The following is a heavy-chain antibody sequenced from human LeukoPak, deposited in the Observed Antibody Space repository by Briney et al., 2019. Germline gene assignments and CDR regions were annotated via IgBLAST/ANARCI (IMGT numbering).Heavy chain of an antibody. V-gene: IGHV3-9*01. J-gene: IGHJ3*02. CDR2: ISWNSGSI. D-gene: IGHD2-15*01. Sequence: GGSLRLSCAASGFTFDDYAMHWVRQAPGKGLEWVSGISWNSGSIGYADSVKGRFTISRDNAKNSLYLQMNSLRAEDTAVYYCARGRGAFDIWGQGTMVTVSS. CDR3: ARGRGAFDI. CDR1: GFTFDDYA.